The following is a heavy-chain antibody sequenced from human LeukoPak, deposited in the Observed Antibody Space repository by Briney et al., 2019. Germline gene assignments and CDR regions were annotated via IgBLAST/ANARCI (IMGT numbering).Heavy chain of an antibody. Sequence: SETLSLTCAVYGGSFSGYYWSWIRQPPGKGLEWIGEINHSGSTNYNPSLKSRVTMSVDTSKNQFSLKLSSVTAADTAVYYCAANFDYWGQGTLVTVSS. V-gene: IGHV4-34*01. CDR1: GGSFSGYY. J-gene: IGHJ4*02. CDR2: INHSGST. CDR3: AANFDY.